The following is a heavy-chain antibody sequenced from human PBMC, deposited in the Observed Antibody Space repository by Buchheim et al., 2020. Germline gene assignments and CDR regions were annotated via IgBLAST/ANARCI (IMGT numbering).Heavy chain of an antibody. Sequence: QVQLQESGPGLVKPSETLSLTCTVSGGSISSYSWSWIRQPPGKGLEWIGYIYDRGSTYYNTPFRSRVTISVDRSKNQISLKLSSVTAADTAMYYCAGGDYGVGYFDYWGQGTL. CDR2: IYDRGST. CDR3: AGGDYGVGYFDY. D-gene: IGHD3-16*01. CDR1: GGSISSYS. V-gene: IGHV4-59*04. J-gene: IGHJ4*02.